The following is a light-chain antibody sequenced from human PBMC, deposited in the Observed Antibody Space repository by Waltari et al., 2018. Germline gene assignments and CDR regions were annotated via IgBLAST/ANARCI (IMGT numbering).Light chain of an antibody. CDR1: SSDIGSFNL. CDR2: EVS. Sequence: QSALTQTAPVSGSPGQSITIPCPGTSSDIGSFNLSPWYQQHPGKAPKLMIYEVSQRPSGVSNRFSGSKSANTASLTISGLQAEDEADYYCCSYAGTIPFVFGTGTKVTVL. V-gene: IGLV2-23*02. CDR3: CSYAGTIPFV. J-gene: IGLJ1*01.